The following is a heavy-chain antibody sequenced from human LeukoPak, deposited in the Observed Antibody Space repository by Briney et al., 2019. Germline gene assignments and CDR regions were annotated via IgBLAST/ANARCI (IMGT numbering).Heavy chain of an antibody. V-gene: IGHV3-21*04. Sequence: PGGSLRLSCAASGFTFSSYSMNWVRQAPGKGLEWVSSISSSSSYIYYADSVKGRFTISRENAKNSLYLQMNSLRAEDTAVYYCARVKSPSVYAFDIWGQGTMVTVSS. CDR1: GFTFSSYS. J-gene: IGHJ3*02. CDR3: ARVKSPSVYAFDI. CDR2: ISSSSSYI. D-gene: IGHD2-8*01.